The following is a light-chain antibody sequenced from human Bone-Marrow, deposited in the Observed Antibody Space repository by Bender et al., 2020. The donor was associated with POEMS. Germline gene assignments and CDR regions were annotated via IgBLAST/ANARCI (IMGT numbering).Light chain of an antibody. V-gene: IGLV3-25*03. CDR2: RDF. CDR3: QSADSSGTDIV. Sequence: SYELTQPPSVSVSPGQTARITCSGDALSMQDAYWYQQKPGQAPVLVIYRDFERPSGIPERFSGSSSGTTVTLTISGVQAEDEADYYCQSADSSGTDIVFGGGTRLTVL. CDR1: ALSMQD. J-gene: IGLJ2*01.